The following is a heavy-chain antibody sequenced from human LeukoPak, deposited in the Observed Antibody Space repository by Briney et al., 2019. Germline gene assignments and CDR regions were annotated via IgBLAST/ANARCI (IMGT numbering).Heavy chain of an antibody. J-gene: IGHJ4*02. CDR2: ISWNSGSI. Sequence: PGRSLRLSCAASGFTFDDYAMHWVRQAPGKGLEWVSGISWNSGSIGYANSVKVRFTISRDNAKNSLYLQMNSLRAEDTALYYCAKAKYYYDSSGIDYWGQGTLVTVSS. V-gene: IGHV3-9*01. D-gene: IGHD3-22*01. CDR3: AKAKYYYDSSGIDY. CDR1: GFTFDDYA.